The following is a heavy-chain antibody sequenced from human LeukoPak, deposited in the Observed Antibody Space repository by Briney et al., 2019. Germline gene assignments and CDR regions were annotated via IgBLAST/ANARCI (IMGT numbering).Heavy chain of an antibody. CDR1: GGTFSSYA. V-gene: IGHV1-69*06. Sequence: SVKVSCKASGGTFSSYAISWVRQAPGQGLEWMGGIIPIFGTANYAQKFQGRVTITADKSTSTAYMELSSLRAEDTAVYYCASVFGRGWNAGKKIGQYYFDYWGQGTLVTVSS. CDR3: ASVFGRGWNAGKKIGQYYFDY. J-gene: IGHJ4*02. D-gene: IGHD1-1*01. CDR2: IIPIFGTA.